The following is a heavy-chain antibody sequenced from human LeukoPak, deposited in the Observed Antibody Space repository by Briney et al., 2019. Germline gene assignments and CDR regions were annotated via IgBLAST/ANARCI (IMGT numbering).Heavy chain of an antibody. J-gene: IGHJ3*02. CDR1: GFTVSSNY. CDR3: ARGGYSGYDRDAFDI. CDR2: IYSDDST. V-gene: IGHV3-53*04. D-gene: IGHD5-12*01. Sequence: GGSLRLSCAASGFTVSSNYMSWVRQAPGKGLEWVSVIYSDDSTYYADSVKGRFTISRHNSKNTLYLQMNSLRAEDTAVYYCARGGYSGYDRDAFDIWGQGTMATVSS.